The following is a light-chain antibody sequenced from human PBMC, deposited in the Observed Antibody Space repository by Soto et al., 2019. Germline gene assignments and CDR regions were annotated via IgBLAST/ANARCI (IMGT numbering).Light chain of an antibody. J-gene: IGKJ2*01. V-gene: IGKV4-1*01. CDR1: QSVLYSSNNKNY. CDR2: WAS. CDR3: QQYESTPPT. Sequence: DIVLTQSPDSLAVSLGSRATINCKSGQSVLYSSNNKNYLAWYQQRPGQPPKLLIYWASTRESGVPDRFSVSGSGTDFTLTITSLQAEDVAVYYCQQYESTPPTFGQGTKLEIK.